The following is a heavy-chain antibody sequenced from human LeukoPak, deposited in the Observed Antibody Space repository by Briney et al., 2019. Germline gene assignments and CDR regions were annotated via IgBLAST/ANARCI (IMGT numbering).Heavy chain of an antibody. CDR2: IYYTGST. D-gene: IGHD2-2*01. CDR1: GGSISGHH. CDR3: ARQAHCTSTICNPFDY. Sequence: SETLSLTCTVSGGSISGHHWSWIRQPPGKGLEWIGYIYYTGSTNYNPSLESRVTISLDTSMNQFSLQLASVTVADTAVYYCARQAHCTSTICNPFDYWGQGTLVTVSS. J-gene: IGHJ4*02. V-gene: IGHV4-59*08.